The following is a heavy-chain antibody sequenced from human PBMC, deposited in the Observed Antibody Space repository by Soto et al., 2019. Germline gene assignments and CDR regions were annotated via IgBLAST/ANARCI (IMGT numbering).Heavy chain of an antibody. CDR3: ASAVATINYFDF. CDR1: GGSISSYY. V-gene: IGHV4-59*01. J-gene: IGHJ4*02. Sequence: SETLSLTCTVSGGSISSYYWSWIRQPPGKGLEWIGYIYYSGSTNYNPSLKSRVTISVDTSKNQFSLKLSSVTAADTAVYYCASAVATINYFDFWGQGTRVTVSS. CDR2: IYYSGST. D-gene: IGHD5-12*01.